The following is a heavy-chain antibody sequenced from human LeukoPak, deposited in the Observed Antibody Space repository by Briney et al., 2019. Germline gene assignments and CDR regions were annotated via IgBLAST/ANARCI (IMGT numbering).Heavy chain of an antibody. V-gene: IGHV3-53*01. D-gene: IGHD3-22*01. J-gene: IGHJ4*02. CDR2: MYSGGTT. CDR1: GFTVSSNY. CDR3: ARMLISSGYYIDS. Sequence: GGSLRLSCAASGFTVSSNYMNWVRQAPGKGLEWVSVMYSGGTTYYADSVKGRFTISRDDPKNTLFLQMTSLRADDTAVYYCARMLISSGYYIDSWGQGTLVTVSS.